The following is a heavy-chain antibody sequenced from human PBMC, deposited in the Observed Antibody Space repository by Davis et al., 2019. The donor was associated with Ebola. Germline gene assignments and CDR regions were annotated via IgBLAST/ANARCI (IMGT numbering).Heavy chain of an antibody. CDR2: IIPILGIA. CDR1: GGTFSSYA. Sequence: SVKVSCKASGGTFSSYAISWVRQAPGQGLEWMGRIIPILGIANYAQKFQGRVTITADKSTSTAYMELSSLRSEDTAVYYCARDQALWFRELSYNWNELGNYGMDVWGQGTTVTVSS. J-gene: IGHJ6*02. D-gene: IGHD3-10*01. CDR3: ARDQALWFRELSYNWNELGNYGMDV. V-gene: IGHV1-69*04.